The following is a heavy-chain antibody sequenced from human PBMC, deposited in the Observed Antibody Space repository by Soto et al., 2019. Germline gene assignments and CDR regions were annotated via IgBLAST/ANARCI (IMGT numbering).Heavy chain of an antibody. Sequence: QVQLVESGGGVVQPGRSLRLSCAASGFTFSTYAMHCVRQAPGKGLEWVAVISYDGSNKYYADSVKGRFTISRDNSKNTLYLQMNSLRAEDTAVYYCARGAPVDFWGQGTLVTVSS. CDR3: ARGAPVDF. J-gene: IGHJ4*02. CDR2: ISYDGSNK. CDR1: GFTFSTYA. V-gene: IGHV3-30-3*01.